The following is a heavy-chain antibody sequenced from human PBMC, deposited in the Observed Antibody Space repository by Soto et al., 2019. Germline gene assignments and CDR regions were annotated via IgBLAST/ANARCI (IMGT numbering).Heavy chain of an antibody. CDR2: IYYSGGI. CDR1: GGSIDSSNHY. V-gene: IGHV4-39*01. J-gene: IGHJ4*02. Sequence: PSETLSLTCSVSGGSIDSSNHYWGWIRQPPGKGLEWIAEIYYSGGIYYNPSLKSRVTISVDTSKNQFSLKLRSVTAADTAVYYCARHFPYSGSYPSIWPLDYWGQGIQVTVSS. D-gene: IGHD1-26*01. CDR3: ARHFPYSGSYPSIWPLDY.